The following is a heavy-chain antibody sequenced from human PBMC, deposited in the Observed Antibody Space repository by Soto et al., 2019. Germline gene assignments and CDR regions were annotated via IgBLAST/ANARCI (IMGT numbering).Heavy chain of an antibody. CDR1: GGTFSSYA. CDR2: IIPIFGTA. V-gene: IGHV1-69*13. J-gene: IGHJ6*02. Sequence: ASVKVSCKASGGTFSSYAISWVRQAPGQGLEWMGGIIPIFGTANYAQKFQGRVTITADESTSTAYMELSSLRSEDTAVYYCARGGDSSSDYYYYYGMDVWGQGTTVTVSS. CDR3: ARGGDSSSDYYYYYGMDV. D-gene: IGHD6-6*01.